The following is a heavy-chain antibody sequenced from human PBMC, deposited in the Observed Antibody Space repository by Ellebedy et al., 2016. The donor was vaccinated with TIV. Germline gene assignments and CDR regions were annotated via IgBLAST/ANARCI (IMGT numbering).Heavy chain of an antibody. V-gene: IGHV3-30*04. D-gene: IGHD2-8*01. CDR2: MSNDGNTK. J-gene: IGHJ4*02. CDR3: ARDNGSSPDY. CDR1: GFTFRIYV. Sequence: GESLKISCAASGFTFRIYVMHWVRQAPGKGLEWVAIMSNDGNTKYYADSVKGRFTISRDNSKSSLYLQMNSLRVEDKALYYCARDNGSSPDYWGQGTLVTVSS.